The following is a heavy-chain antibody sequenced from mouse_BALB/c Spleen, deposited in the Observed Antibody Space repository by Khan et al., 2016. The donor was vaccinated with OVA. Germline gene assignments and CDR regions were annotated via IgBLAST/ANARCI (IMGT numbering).Heavy chain of an antibody. CDR2: INSGGSYT. CDR3: ARELVTKVVATPFAN. D-gene: IGHD1-1*01. J-gene: IGHJ3*01. Sequence: EVELVESGGGLVKPGGSLKLSCAASGFTFSNYAMSWVRQTPEKRLEWVTTINSGGSYTYYPDSVQGRFTISRDNAKHTLYLQMSSLRSEDTAIYYCARELVTKVVATPFANWGQGTLVTVSA. V-gene: IGHV5-9-3*01. CDR1: GFTFSNYA.